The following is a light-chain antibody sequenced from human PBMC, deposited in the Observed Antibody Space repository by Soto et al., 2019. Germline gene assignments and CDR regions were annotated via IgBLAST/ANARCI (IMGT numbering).Light chain of an antibody. CDR3: QQYNNWPPLP. CDR1: QSVSSN. CDR2: GAS. Sequence: EIVMTQSPATLSVSPGERATLSCRASQSVSSNLAWYQQKPGQAPRLLIYGASTRATDIPGRFSGSGSGTEFTLTISSLQSEDFAVYFCQQYNNWPPLPFGGGTKVEIK. V-gene: IGKV3-15*01. J-gene: IGKJ4*01.